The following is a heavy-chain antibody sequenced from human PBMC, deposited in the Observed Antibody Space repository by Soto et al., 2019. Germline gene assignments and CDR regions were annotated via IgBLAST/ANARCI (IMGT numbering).Heavy chain of an antibody. D-gene: IGHD1-1*01. Sequence: GASVKVSWKACGYGFIGYYRRSVRQAAGQGLEXMGXXXPNTSXTXXAXXXQDRVTMTRDTSISTAYMELSRLTSDDTAVYYCARRTSWYNNCFDPWGQGPLVTV. CDR2: XXPNTSXT. CDR1: GYGFIGYY. CDR3: ARRTSWYNNCFDP. J-gene: IGHJ5*02. V-gene: IGHV1-2*02.